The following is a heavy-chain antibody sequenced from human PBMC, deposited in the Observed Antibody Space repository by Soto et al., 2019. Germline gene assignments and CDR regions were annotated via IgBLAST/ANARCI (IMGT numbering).Heavy chain of an antibody. J-gene: IGHJ6*02. CDR3: AKCRLGSGGRYGLDV. V-gene: IGHV3-30*18. CDR2: ISNDGRVQ. Sequence: QVQLVESGGGVVQPGRSLRLSCTSSTISINVHGIQWVRQAPAKGLEWLAFISNDGRVQYYADSVKGRFTISRDNSNNMVYLQMDTLRAEDAAIYYCAKCRLGSGGRYGLDVWGQGATVTVSS. D-gene: IGHD3-10*01. CDR1: TISINVHG.